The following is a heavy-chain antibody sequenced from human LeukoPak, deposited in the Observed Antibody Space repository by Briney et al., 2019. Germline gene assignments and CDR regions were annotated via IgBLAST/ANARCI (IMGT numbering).Heavy chain of an antibody. V-gene: IGHV4-31*03. Sequence: TSETLSLTCTVSGGSISSGGYYWSWIRQHPGKGLEWIGYIYYSGSTYYNPSLKSRVPISVDTSKNQFSLKLSSVTAADTAVYYCATLDYGGNSADDYWGQGTLVTVSS. D-gene: IGHD4-23*01. CDR2: IYYSGST. CDR1: GGSISSGGYY. J-gene: IGHJ4*02. CDR3: ATLDYGGNSADDY.